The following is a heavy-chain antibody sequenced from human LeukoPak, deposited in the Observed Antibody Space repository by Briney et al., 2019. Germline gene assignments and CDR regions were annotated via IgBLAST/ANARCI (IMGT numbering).Heavy chain of an antibody. V-gene: IGHV5-51*01. J-gene: IGHJ6*03. Sequence: GESLKISCKGSGYSFTSYWIGWVRQMPGKGLEWMGSIYPGDSDTRYRPSFQGQVTISADKSISTAYLQWSSLKASDTAMYYCARSSTVGAMHYYYYMDVWGKGTTVTVSS. D-gene: IGHD4-23*01. CDR1: GYSFTSYW. CDR3: ARSSTVGAMHYYYYMDV. CDR2: IYPGDSDT.